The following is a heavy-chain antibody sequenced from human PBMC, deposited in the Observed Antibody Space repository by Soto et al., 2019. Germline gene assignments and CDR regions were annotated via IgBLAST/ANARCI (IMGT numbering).Heavy chain of an antibody. CDR3: ARQVMAPGGVASVQVNFDS. CDR2: IWYDVNNK. Sequence: PGGSLRLSCASSGFTFSSHGMHWVRQAPGKELEWVAVIWYDVNNKYYADSVKGRFTISRDNFKNTLYLQMNSLRVEDTAVYYCARQVMAPGGVASVQVNFDSWGQGTLVTVSS. D-gene: IGHD3-10*01. J-gene: IGHJ4*02. CDR1: GFTFSSHG. V-gene: IGHV3-33*01.